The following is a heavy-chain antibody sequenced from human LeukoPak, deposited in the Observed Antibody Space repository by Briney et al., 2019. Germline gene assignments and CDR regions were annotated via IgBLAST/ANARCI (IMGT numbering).Heavy chain of an antibody. V-gene: IGHV4-30-4*01. CDR2: IYYSGSA. D-gene: IGHD6-13*01. Sequence: SKTLSLTRSVSGGSISSGHYYWSWIRQPPGKGLEWIGYIYYSGSAYYNPSLKSRVTISVDTSKNQFSLNLSSVTAADTAVYSCARAPEQFSSSWYWFDPWGQGTLVTVSS. CDR1: GGSISSGHYY. J-gene: IGHJ5*02. CDR3: ARAPEQFSSSWYWFDP.